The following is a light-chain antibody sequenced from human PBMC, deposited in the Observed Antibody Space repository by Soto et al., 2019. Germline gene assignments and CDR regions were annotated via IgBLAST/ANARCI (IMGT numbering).Light chain of an antibody. CDR1: QSISSW. V-gene: IGKV1-5*01. Sequence: DIQMTQSPSTLSASVGDRVTITCRASQSISSWLAWYQQKPGKAPKLLIYDASSLESGVPSRFSGSGSGTEFTLTISSLHPDDFATYYCQHDNSYSWTFGQGTKV. CDR2: DAS. J-gene: IGKJ1*01. CDR3: QHDNSYSWT.